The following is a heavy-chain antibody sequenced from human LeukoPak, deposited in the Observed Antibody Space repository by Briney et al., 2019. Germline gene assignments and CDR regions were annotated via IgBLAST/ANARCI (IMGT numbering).Heavy chain of an antibody. CDR2: ISWNSGDI. D-gene: IGHD6-13*01. CDR1: GFTFSSYA. V-gene: IGHV3-9*01. Sequence: PGGSLRLSCAASGFTFSSYAMSWVRQAPGKGLEWVSGISWNSGDIGYADSVKGRFTISRDNAKKSLYLEMNSLRAEDTALYYCAKDSSAGSNPYFGYWGQGTLVTVSS. CDR3: AKDSSAGSNPYFGY. J-gene: IGHJ4*02.